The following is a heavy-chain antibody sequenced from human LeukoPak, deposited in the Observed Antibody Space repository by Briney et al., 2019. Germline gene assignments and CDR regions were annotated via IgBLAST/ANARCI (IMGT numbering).Heavy chain of an antibody. J-gene: IGHJ4*02. Sequence: SETLSLTCTVSGGSITDYYWIWIRQPPGKGLEYIGYIYYNGATNYNPSLKSRVTISVGTSKNQFSLNLRSVTAADTAVYYCTRSDYSTYFNYWGPGTLVTVSS. CDR3: TRSDYSTYFNY. CDR2: IYYNGAT. D-gene: IGHD2-15*01. CDR1: GGSITDYY. V-gene: IGHV4-59*01.